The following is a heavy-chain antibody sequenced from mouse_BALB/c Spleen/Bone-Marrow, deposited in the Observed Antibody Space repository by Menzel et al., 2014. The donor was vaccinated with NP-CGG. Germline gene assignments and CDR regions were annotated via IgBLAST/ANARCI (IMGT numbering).Heavy chain of an antibody. CDR1: GYTFTSFT. CDR2: INPTRGYT. D-gene: IGHD1-1*01. J-gene: IGHJ2*01. CDR3: AREATYYAYFDY. V-gene: IGHV1-4*02. Sequence: QVQLQQPAPELARPGASVKMPCKASGYTFTSFTIQWIKQRPGQGLEWIGYINPTRGYTDYNQKFKDRTTLTADKSSSTTYMQLTSLTSEDSAVYYCAREATYYAYFDYWGQGTALAVSS.